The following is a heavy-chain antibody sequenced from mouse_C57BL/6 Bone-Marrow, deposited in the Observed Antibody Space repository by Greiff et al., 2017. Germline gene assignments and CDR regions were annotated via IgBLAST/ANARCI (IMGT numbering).Heavy chain of an antibody. D-gene: IGHD1-1*01. J-gene: IGHJ3*01. CDR2: IYPRSGNT. CDR3: ASPLYGRSPAWFAY. V-gene: IGHV1-81*01. Sequence: QVQLKQSGAELARPGASVKLSCKASGYTFTSYGISWVKQRTGQGLEWIGEIYPRSGNTYYNEKFKGKATLTADKSSSTAYMELRSLTSEDSAVYFCASPLYGRSPAWFAYCGPRILVTLSA. CDR1: GYTFTSYG.